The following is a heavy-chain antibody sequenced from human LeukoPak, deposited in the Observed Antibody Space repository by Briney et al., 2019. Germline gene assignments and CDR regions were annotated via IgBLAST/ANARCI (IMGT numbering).Heavy chain of an antibody. CDR1: GGSISSYY. J-gene: IGHJ6*03. CDR3: ARTFYDYVWGSYRDDYYYYYMDV. Sequence: TASETLSLTCTVSGGSISSYYWSWIRQPPGKGLEWIGYIYYSGSTNYNPSLKSRVTISVDTSKNQFSLRLSSVTAADTAVYYCARTFYDYVWGSYRDDYYYYYMDVWGKGTTVTISS. V-gene: IGHV4-59*01. CDR2: IYYSGST. D-gene: IGHD3-16*02.